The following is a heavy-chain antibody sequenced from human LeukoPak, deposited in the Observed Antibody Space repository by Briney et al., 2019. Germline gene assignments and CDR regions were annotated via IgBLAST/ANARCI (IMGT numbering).Heavy chain of an antibody. D-gene: IGHD4-17*01. CDR2: IYYSGST. Sequence: SETLSLTCTVSGGSISSYYWSWIRQPPGKGLEWIGYIYYSGSTNYNPSLKSRVTISVDTSKNQFSLKLSSVTAADTAVYYCARKYGDYVAWFDPWGQGTLVTVSS. CDR3: ARKYGDYVAWFDP. V-gene: IGHV4-59*01. J-gene: IGHJ5*02. CDR1: GGSISSYY.